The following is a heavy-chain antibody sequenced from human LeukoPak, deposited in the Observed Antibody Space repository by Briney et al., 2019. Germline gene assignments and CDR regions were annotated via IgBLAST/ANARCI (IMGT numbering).Heavy chain of an antibody. CDR1: GFTFSDYY. CDR3: ARVGYSGYDRIPTNFDY. Sequence: GGSPRLSCAASGFTFSDYYMSWIRQAPGKGLEWVSYISSSSSYTNYADSVKGRFTISRDNAKNSLYLQMNSLRAEDTAVYYCARVGYSGYDRIPTNFDYWGQRTFHTVSS. J-gene: IGHJ4*02. D-gene: IGHD5-12*01. CDR2: ISSSSSYT. V-gene: IGHV3-11*05.